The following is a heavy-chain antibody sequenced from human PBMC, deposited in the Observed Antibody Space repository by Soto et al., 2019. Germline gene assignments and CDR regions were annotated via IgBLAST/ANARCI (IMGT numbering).Heavy chain of an antibody. CDR2: IIPIFGTA. J-gene: IGHJ4*02. CDR3: ARGAEYCSGGSCYEVSY. Sequence: QVQLVQSGAEVKKPGSSVKVSCKASGGTFSSYAISWVRQAPGQGLEWMGGIIPIFGTANYAQKFQGRVPITADESTSTAYMELSSLRSEDTAVYYCARGAEYCSGGSCYEVSYWGQGTLVTVSS. CDR1: GGTFSSYA. V-gene: IGHV1-69*01. D-gene: IGHD2-15*01.